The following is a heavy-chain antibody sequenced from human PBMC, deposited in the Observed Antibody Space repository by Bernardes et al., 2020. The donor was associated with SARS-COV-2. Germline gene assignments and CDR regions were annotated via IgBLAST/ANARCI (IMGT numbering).Heavy chain of an antibody. CDR1: GITFTSSA. CDR2: IDVDGGGT. Sequence: SVKVSCEASGITFTSSAVQWVRQARGQRLEWMGWIDVDGGGTNYAQKFQERVTITWDVSTRTAYMDLSILRSEDTAVYYCAAGPNWFDHWGQGTLLTVSS. J-gene: IGHJ5*02. V-gene: IGHV1-58*01. CDR3: AAGPNWFDH.